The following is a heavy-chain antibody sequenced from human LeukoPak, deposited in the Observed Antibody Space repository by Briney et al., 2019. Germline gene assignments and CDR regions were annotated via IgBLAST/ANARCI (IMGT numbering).Heavy chain of an antibody. J-gene: IGHJ4*02. Sequence: PGGSLRLSCEASGFTFSSYGMHWVRQAPGKGLEWVALIWYDGTNKYYADSVKGRFTISRDSSNNTLYLQMNNLRAEDTAVYYCARGPYYYDISGSPRGDYWGQGTLVTVSS. D-gene: IGHD3-22*01. CDR2: IWYDGTNK. CDR1: GFTFSSYG. CDR3: ARGPYYYDISGSPRGDY. V-gene: IGHV3-33*01.